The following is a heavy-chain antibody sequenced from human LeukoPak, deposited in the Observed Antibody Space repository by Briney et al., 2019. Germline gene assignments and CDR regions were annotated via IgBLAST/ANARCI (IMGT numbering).Heavy chain of an antibody. D-gene: IGHD6-13*01. V-gene: IGHV7-4-1*02. CDR3: ARDLLSGSSPVRGFDP. J-gene: IGHJ5*02. CDR2: INTNTGNP. Sequence: ASVKVSCKASGYTFTSYAMNWVRQAPGQGLEWMGWINTNTGNPTYAQGFTGRFVFSLDTSVSTAYLQISSLKAEDTAVYYCARDLLSGSSPVRGFDPWGQGTLVTVSS. CDR1: GYTFTSYA.